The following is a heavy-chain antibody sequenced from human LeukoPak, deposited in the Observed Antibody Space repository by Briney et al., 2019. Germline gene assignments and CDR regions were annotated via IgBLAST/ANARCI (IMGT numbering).Heavy chain of an antibody. CDR2: ITTATSSYI. CDR3: ARDYGGPHYFDY. CDR1: GFTFSSHD. J-gene: IGHJ4*02. D-gene: IGHD2-15*01. V-gene: IGHV3-21*01. Sequence: GWSLRLSCAASGFTFSSHDMNWVRQAPGKGLEWVSSITTATSSYIYYADSVKGRFTISRDDAKNSLYLQMDSLRAEDTAVYYCARDYGGPHYFDYWGQGTLVTVSS.